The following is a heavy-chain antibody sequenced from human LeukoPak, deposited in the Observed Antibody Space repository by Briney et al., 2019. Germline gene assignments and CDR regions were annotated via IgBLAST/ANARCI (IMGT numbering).Heavy chain of an antibody. D-gene: IGHD3-22*01. Sequence: GGSLRLSCGASGFTFSSYATSWVRQAPGKGLEWVSAISSSGGSTHYADSVKGRFTISRDNSKNTLYLQMNSLGAEDTAVYYCAKRYYYDNSGLWDYWGQGTLVTVSS. CDR2: ISSSGGST. CDR1: GFTFSSYA. CDR3: AKRYYYDNSGLWDY. J-gene: IGHJ4*02. V-gene: IGHV3-23*01.